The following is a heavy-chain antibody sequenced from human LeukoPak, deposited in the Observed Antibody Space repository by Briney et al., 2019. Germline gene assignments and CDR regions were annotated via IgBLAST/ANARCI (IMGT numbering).Heavy chain of an antibody. V-gene: IGHV3-23*01. D-gene: IGHD5-18*01. Sequence: GVSLRLSCAASGFTFSSCAMSWVRRTPGKGLEGFSAMSPSCGSTYYVDSVKGRFTISRDNSKNTMYLKMNSLRDDDTAVYYCAKSARDGYSHAYWGQGTLVTVLS. J-gene: IGHJ4*02. CDR3: AKSARDGYSHAY. CDR2: MSPSCGST. CDR1: GFTFSSCA.